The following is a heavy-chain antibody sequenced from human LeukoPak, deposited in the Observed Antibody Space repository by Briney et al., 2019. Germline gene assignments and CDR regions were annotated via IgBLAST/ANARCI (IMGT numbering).Heavy chain of an antibody. CDR1: GGSISSGGYY. V-gene: IGHV4-31*03. Sequence: SQTLSLTCTVSGGSISSGGYYWSWIRQHPGKGLEWIGYIYYSGSTYYNPSLKSRVTISVDTSKNQFSLKLSSVTAADTAVYYGARESSFLYYYGMDVWGQGTTVTVSS. D-gene: IGHD6-13*01. CDR3: ARESSFLYYYGMDV. CDR2: IYYSGST. J-gene: IGHJ6*02.